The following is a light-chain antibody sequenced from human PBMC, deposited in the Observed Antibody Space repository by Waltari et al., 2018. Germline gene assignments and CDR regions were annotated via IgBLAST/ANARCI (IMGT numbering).Light chain of an antibody. J-gene: IGLJ2*01. CDR1: NRDVGGYNL. CDR2: DVS. CDR3: ISYRKGTTGNVA. Sequence: QSALTQPASVSGSLGQSITISCTGTNRDVGGYNLGAWYQQHPGKAPKLMIYDVSNRPSGVSSRFSGSKSGNTASLTISGLQAEDEADYHCISYRKGTTGNVALGGGTKVTVL. V-gene: IGLV2-14*03.